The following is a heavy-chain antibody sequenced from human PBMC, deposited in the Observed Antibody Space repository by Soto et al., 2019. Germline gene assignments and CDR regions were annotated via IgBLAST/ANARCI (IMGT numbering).Heavy chain of an antibody. CDR3: ARHDRDGGYSSGYYALDH. V-gene: IGHV4-30-2*01. CDR2: IYPSGMP. D-gene: IGHD3-22*01. J-gene: IGHJ4*02. Sequence: PSETLSLTCTVSGGSISNAAYSWSWIRQPPGKGLEWIGYIYPSGMPFYNPSLRSRVTISIDRSNDQFSLNLKSVTASDTAMYYCARHDRDGGYSSGYYALDHWGQGTLVTVSS. CDR1: GGSISNAAYS.